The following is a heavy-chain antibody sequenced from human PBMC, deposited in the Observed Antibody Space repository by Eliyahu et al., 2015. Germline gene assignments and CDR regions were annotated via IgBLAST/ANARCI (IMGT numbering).Heavy chain of an antibody. Sequence: EVQLLESGGGLVQPGGSLRLSCAAXGFXFXSYAXNWVRQAPGKGLGWVSTISDSGSKTYYADSVRGRFTISRDSSKNTVYLQMVSLRAEDTAVYFCTKSRMEDSRFFFDHWGQGTLVTVSS. CDR3: TKSRMEDSRFFFDH. CDR2: ISDSGSKT. CDR1: GFXFXSYA. V-gene: IGHV3-23*01. J-gene: IGHJ4*02. D-gene: IGHD1-1*01.